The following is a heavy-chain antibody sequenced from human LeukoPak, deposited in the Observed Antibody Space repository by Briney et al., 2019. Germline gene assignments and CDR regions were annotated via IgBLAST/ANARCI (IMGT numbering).Heavy chain of an antibody. CDR3: ARCDCSSTSCQTFDY. J-gene: IGHJ4*02. D-gene: IGHD2-2*01. CDR1: GFTFDDYR. CDR2: INWNGGST. V-gene: IGHV3-20*01. Sequence: GGSLRLSCAASGFTFDDYRMNWVPQAPGKGLEWVSDINWNGGSTGYSDSVRGRFTIARDNAKNALYLQMNSLRAEDTAVYDCARCDCSSTSCQTFDYWGQGTLVTVSS.